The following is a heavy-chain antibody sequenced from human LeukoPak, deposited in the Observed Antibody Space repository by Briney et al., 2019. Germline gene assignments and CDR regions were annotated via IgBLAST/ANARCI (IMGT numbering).Heavy chain of an antibody. J-gene: IGHJ4*02. Sequence: GGSLRLSCAASGFTFSSYEMNWVRQAPGKGLEWVSYISSDSSHIYYADSVKGRFTISRDIAKNSPYLQMNSLRDEDTAVYYCAKDLISGYNYGPFDCWGQGTLVTVSS. CDR1: GFTFSSYE. D-gene: IGHD5-18*01. V-gene: IGHV3-48*03. CDR2: ISSDSSHI. CDR3: AKDLISGYNYGPFDC.